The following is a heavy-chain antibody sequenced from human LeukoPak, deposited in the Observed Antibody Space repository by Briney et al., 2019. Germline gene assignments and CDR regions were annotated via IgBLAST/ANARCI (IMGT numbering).Heavy chain of an antibody. CDR1: GFTFNSFA. CDR2: IIASGSMT. CDR3: AKGSFGSGNYPFDS. V-gene: IGHV3-23*01. J-gene: IGHJ4*02. Sequence: PGGSLRLSCAASGFTFNSFAMGWVRQPPGKGLEWVSAIIASGSMTLYADSVKGRLTISRDNSNNTLYLQMNNLRGEDTALYYCAKGSFGSGNYPFDSWGQGTLVTVSS. D-gene: IGHD1-26*01.